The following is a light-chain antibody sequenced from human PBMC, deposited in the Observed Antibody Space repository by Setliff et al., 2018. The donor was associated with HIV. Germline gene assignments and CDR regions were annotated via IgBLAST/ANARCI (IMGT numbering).Light chain of an antibody. CDR1: SSNIGINS. Sequence: QSVLTQPPSASGTPGQRITISCSGSSSNIGINSVNWYQQVPGTAPKLLIYSNDQWPSGVPDRFSGSKPGTSASLAISGLQSEDGADYYCAAWDDSLNGYVFGSGTKV. CDR2: SND. J-gene: IGLJ1*01. CDR3: AAWDDSLNGYV. V-gene: IGLV1-44*01.